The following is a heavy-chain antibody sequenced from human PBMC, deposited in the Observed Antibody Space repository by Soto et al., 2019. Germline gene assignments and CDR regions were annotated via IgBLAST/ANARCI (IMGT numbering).Heavy chain of an antibody. CDR2: IKQDGSEK. Sequence: EVQLVESGGGLVQPGGSLRLSCAASGFTFSSYWMSWVRQAPGKGLEWVANIKQDGSEKYYVDSVKGRFTISRDNAKNSRYLQRSSLRADDTAVYYCAREGRYCSVGSRYFPFDYWGRGTLVTVSS. CDR1: GFTFSSYW. CDR3: AREGRYCSVGSRYFPFDY. D-gene: IGHD2-15*01. V-gene: IGHV3-7*05. J-gene: IGHJ4*02.